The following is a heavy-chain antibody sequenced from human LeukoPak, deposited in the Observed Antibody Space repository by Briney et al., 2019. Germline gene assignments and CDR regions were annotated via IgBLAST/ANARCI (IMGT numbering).Heavy chain of an antibody. J-gene: IGHJ6*02. Sequence: PSETLSLTCTVSGGSISSSSYYWGWIRQPPGKGLEWIGRIYYSGSTYYNPSLKSRVTISVDTSKNQFSLKLSSVTAADTAVYYCARRRTMVVTAPAYYYYGMDVWGQGTTVTVSS. CDR2: IYYSGST. D-gene: IGHD2-21*02. CDR1: GGSISSSSYY. CDR3: ARRRTMVVTAPAYYYYGMDV. V-gene: IGHV4-39*01.